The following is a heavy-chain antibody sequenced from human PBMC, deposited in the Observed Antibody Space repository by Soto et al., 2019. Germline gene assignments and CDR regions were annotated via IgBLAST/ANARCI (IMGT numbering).Heavy chain of an antibody. CDR1: GGCISSYY. CDR3: ARDAGTRNYEKLEYYGMDV. D-gene: IGHD1-7*01. V-gene: IGHV4-59*01. J-gene: IGHJ6*02. Sequence: SETLSLTCTVYGGCISSYYWSWIRQPPGKGLEWIGYIYYSGSTNYNPSLKSRVTISVDTSKNQFSLKLSSVTPADTAVYYCARDAGTRNYEKLEYYGMDVWGQGTTITVSS. CDR2: IYYSGST.